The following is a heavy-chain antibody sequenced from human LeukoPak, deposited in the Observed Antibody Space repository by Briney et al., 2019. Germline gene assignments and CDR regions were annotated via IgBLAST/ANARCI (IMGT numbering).Heavy chain of an antibody. Sequence: EASVKVSCKSSGYTFTSYGISWVRQAPGQGLEWMGWISAYNGNTNYAQKLQGRVTMTTDTSTSTAYMELRSLRSDDTAVYYCASCPSGYYYDSSGDAFDIWGQGTMVTVSS. J-gene: IGHJ3*02. V-gene: IGHV1-18*01. CDR2: ISAYNGNT. CDR1: GYTFTSYG. CDR3: ASCPSGYYYDSSGDAFDI. D-gene: IGHD3-22*01.